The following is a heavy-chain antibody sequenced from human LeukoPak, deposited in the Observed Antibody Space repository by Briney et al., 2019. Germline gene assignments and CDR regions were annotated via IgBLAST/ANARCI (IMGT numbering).Heavy chain of an antibody. V-gene: IGHV4-30-4*08. CDR1: GGSIISGDYY. CDR2: IYYSGST. D-gene: IGHD2-2*01. Sequence: PSETLSLTCTVSGGSIISGDYYWSWIRQPPGKGLEWIGYIYYSGSTYYNPSPKSRVTISVDTSKNQFSLKLSSVTAADTAVYYCARVRSSTLYAFDIWGQGTMVTVSS. CDR3: ARVRSSTLYAFDI. J-gene: IGHJ3*02.